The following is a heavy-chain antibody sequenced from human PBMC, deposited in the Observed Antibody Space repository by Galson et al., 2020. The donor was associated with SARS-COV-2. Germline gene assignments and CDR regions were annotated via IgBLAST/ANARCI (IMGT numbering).Heavy chain of an antibody. CDR3: ARSRQDFTMILLAITGYYYDMDV. Sequence: SETLSLTCAVHGGSFSDYYWTWIRQPPGKGLEWIGEINHSGSTKYNPSLKSRATISLDTSNNQFSLKLTSVTAADTAVYYCARSRQDFTMILLAITGYYYDMDVWGKGTPVTISS. CDR1: GGSFSDYY. J-gene: IGHJ6*03. V-gene: IGHV4-34*01. D-gene: IGHD3-22*01. CDR2: INHSGST.